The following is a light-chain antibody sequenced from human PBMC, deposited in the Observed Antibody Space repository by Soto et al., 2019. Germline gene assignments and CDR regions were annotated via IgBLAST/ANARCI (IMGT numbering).Light chain of an antibody. J-gene: IGKJ1*01. Sequence: DIQRTQSPSTLSASVGERVTITCRASQTIRGYLAWYQQKPGKAPKLLIYKASTLESGVPSRFSGSGSGSEFTLTISSLQPDDFAPHYCQHYSADSTWRFSEGTKV. CDR1: QTIRGY. CDR3: QHYSADSTWR. V-gene: IGKV1-5*03. CDR2: KAS.